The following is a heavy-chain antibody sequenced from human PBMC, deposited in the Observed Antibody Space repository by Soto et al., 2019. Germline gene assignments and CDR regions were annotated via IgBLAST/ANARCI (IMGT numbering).Heavy chain of an antibody. J-gene: IGHJ4*02. V-gene: IGHV3-48*02. Sequence: GGSLRLSCTASGFTFSSYGMNWVRQAPGRGLEWVSHINDRSSAIYYADSVKGRFTISRDNAKNSLYLQINSLRDEDTAVYYCASDRRWAIDYWGQGTLVTVSS. D-gene: IGHD6-13*01. CDR3: ASDRRWAIDY. CDR1: GFTFSSYG. CDR2: INDRSSAI.